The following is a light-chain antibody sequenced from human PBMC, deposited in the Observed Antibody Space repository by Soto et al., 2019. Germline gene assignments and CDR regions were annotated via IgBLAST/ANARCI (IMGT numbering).Light chain of an antibody. V-gene: IGKV1-39*01. CDR1: QSISYY. J-gene: IGKJ1*01. Sequence: DIQMTQSPSSLSAAVGDRVTITWRASQSISYYLNWYQQKPGRAPRLLIYTTSSLQSGVPSKFSGSASGTDFTLTISSLQPEDFATYYCQQSYTTPWTFGQGTKVDIK. CDR3: QQSYTTPWT. CDR2: TTS.